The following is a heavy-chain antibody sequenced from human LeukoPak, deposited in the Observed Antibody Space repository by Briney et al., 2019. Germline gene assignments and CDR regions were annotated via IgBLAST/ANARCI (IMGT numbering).Heavy chain of an antibody. CDR2: IYYSGST. D-gene: IGHD3-22*01. V-gene: IGHV4-59*08. CDR3: ARNNDSSVFFDY. J-gene: IGHJ4*02. CDR1: GGSISSYC. Sequence: SETLSLTCTVSGGSISSYCWSWIRQPPGKGLEWIGYIYYSGSTNYNPSLKSRVTISVDTSKNQFSLKLSSVTAADTAVYYCARNNDSSVFFDYWGQGTLVTVSS.